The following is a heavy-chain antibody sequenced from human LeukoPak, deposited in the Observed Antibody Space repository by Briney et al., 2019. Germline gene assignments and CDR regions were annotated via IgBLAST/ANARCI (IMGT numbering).Heavy chain of an antibody. D-gene: IGHD4-23*01. J-gene: IGHJ2*01. CDR1: GFTFSSYA. CDR3: ARARDDYGGHFDL. Sequence: GGSLRLSCAASGFTFSSYAMHWVRQAPGKGLEYVSAISSNGGSTYYANSVKGRFTISRDNSKNTLYLQMGSLRAEDMAVYYCARARDDYGGHFDLWGRGTLVTVSS. V-gene: IGHV3-64*01. CDR2: ISSNGGST.